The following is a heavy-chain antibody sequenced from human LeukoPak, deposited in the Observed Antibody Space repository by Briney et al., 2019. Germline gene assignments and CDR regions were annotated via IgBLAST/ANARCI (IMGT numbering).Heavy chain of an antibody. J-gene: IGHJ4*02. V-gene: IGHV3-7*01. Sequence: GGSLRLSCAVSGFTFSNYGMSWARQAPGKGLEWVANIKKDGSEKYYVDSVKGRFTISRDNAKNSLYLQMNSLRAEDTAVYYCAKNWDFDYWDQGTLVTVSS. CDR1: GFTFSNYG. CDR2: IKKDGSEK. D-gene: IGHD7-27*01. CDR3: AKNWDFDY.